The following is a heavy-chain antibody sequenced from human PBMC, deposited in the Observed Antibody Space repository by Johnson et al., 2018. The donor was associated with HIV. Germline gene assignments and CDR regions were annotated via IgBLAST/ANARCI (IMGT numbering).Heavy chain of an antibody. CDR2: ISYDGTNK. D-gene: IGHD5-12*01. V-gene: IGHV3-30-3*02. CDR3: AKIVATSDDVFDI. CDR1: GFTFSYYA. Sequence: QPGRSLRLSCAASGFTFSYYAMHWVRQAPGKGLEWVAVISYDGTNKYYADPVKGRFTVSRDNSKNTLYLQMNSLRAEDTAVFYCAKIVATSDDVFDIWGQGTKVTVSS. J-gene: IGHJ3*02.